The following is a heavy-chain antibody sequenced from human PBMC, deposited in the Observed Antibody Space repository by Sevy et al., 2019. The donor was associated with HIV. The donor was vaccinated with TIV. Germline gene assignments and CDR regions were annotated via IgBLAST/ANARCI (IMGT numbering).Heavy chain of an antibody. J-gene: IGHJ6*02. Sequence: SVKVSCKASGGTFSSYAISWVRQAPGQGLEWMGGIIPIFGTANYAQKFQGRVTITADESTSTAYMELSSLRSEDTAVYYCARCSSTSCYDGGFYYYYGMDVWGQGTTVTVSS. CDR1: GGTFSSYA. CDR2: IIPIFGTA. D-gene: IGHD2-2*01. V-gene: IGHV1-69*13. CDR3: ARCSSTSCYDGGFYYYYGMDV.